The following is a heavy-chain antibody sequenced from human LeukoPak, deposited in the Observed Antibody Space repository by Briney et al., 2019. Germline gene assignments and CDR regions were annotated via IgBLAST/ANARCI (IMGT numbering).Heavy chain of an antibody. CDR1: GWSFNDYY. Sequence: SETLSLTCAVSGWSFNDYYWNWIRHPPRKGLEWIGEINARGDTNHNPSLKSRVTISVDTSKKQFSLRLTSMIAADTALYYCARGQVPAARGYNWFDPWGQGTLVTVSS. J-gene: IGHJ5*02. CDR3: ARGQVPAARGYNWFDP. CDR2: INARGDT. V-gene: IGHV4-34*01. D-gene: IGHD2-2*01.